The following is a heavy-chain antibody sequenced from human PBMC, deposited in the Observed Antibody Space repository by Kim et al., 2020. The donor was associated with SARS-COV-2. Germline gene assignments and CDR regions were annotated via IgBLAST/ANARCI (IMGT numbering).Heavy chain of an antibody. Sequence: GESLKISCKGSGYSFTSYWISWVRQMPGKGLEWMGRIDPSDSYTNYSPSFQGHVTISADKSISTAYLQWSSLKASDTAMYYCAREGVGGYSYGNGGFDYWGQGTLVTVSS. CDR2: IDPSDSYT. D-gene: IGHD5-18*01. J-gene: IGHJ4*02. V-gene: IGHV5-10-1*01. CDR1: GYSFTSYW. CDR3: AREGVGGYSYGNGGFDY.